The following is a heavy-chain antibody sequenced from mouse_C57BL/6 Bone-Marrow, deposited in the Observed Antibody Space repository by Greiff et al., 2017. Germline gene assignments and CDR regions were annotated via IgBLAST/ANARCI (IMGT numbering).Heavy chain of an antibody. J-gene: IGHJ2*01. CDR1: GYTFTSYW. CDR2: IDPSDSYT. Sequence: QVQLQQPGAELVKPGASVKLSCKASGYTFTSYWMQWVKQRPGQGLEWIGEIDPSDSYTNYNQKFKGKATLTVDTSSSTAYMQLSILTSEDSAVYYCAHYYGSSFDYWGQGTTLTVSS. V-gene: IGHV1-50*01. D-gene: IGHD1-1*01. CDR3: AHYYGSSFDY.